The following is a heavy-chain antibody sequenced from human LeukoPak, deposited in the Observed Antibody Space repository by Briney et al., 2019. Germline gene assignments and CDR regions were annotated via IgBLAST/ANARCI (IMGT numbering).Heavy chain of an antibody. J-gene: IGHJ6*02. CDR2: ISGSGGST. CDR1: GFTFSSYA. CDR3: ASSPVGLWSGDHYGMDI. V-gene: IGHV3-23*01. D-gene: IGHD3-3*01. Sequence: GGSLRLSCAASGFTFSSYAMSWVRQAPGKGLEWVSGISGSGGSTYYADSVKGRFTISRDNSKNTLYLQMNSLSVEDTALYYCASSPVGLWSGDHYGMDIWGQGTTVTVSS.